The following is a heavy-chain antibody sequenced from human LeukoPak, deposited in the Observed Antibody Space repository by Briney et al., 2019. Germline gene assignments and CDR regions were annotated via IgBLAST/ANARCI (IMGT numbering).Heavy chain of an antibody. CDR2: MNPNSGNT. CDR1: GYTFTSYD. Sequence: GASVKVSCKASGYTFTSYDINCVRQATGQGLEWMGWMNPNSGNTGYAQKFQGRVTMTRNTSISTAYMELSSLRSEDTAVYYCARGITIFGAAHEDYYYYGMDVWGQGTTVTVSS. V-gene: IGHV1-8*01. D-gene: IGHD3-3*01. J-gene: IGHJ6*02. CDR3: ARGITIFGAAHEDYYYYGMDV.